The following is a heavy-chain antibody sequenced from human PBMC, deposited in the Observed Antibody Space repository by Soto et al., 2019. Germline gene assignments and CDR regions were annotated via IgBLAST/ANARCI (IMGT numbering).Heavy chain of an antibody. Sequence: QVQLQESGPGLVKPSGTLSLMCAVSGDSISTNNWWGWVRQPPGKGLEWIGEIYHSGSTNYNASLKSRVTISVDKSKNQFSLNLRSVTAADTAVYYCARKFVAVVAARSLEYFQDWGQGTLVTVSS. V-gene: IGHV4-4*02. J-gene: IGHJ1*01. D-gene: IGHD2-15*01. CDR2: IYHSGST. CDR3: ARKFVAVVAARSLEYFQD. CDR1: GDSISTNNW.